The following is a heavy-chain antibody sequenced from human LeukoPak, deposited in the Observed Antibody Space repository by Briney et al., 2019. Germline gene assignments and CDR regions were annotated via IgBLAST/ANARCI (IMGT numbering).Heavy chain of an antibody. Sequence: VGSLRLSCAASGFTFSTYGMHWVRQAPGKGLEWVAFIRYDGSNKYYADSVKGRFTISRDNSKNTLYLQMNSLRAEDTAVHYCAKDHYYGDYADYWGQGTLVTVSS. J-gene: IGHJ4*02. CDR2: IRYDGSNK. V-gene: IGHV3-30*02. D-gene: IGHD4-17*01. CDR1: GFTFSTYG. CDR3: AKDHYYGDYADY.